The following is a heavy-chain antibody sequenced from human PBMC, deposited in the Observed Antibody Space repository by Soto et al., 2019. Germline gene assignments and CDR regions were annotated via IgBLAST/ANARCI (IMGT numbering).Heavy chain of an antibody. V-gene: IGHV4-39*01. D-gene: IGHD6-13*01. J-gene: IGHJ4*02. CDR1: GGSISSSSYY. CDR3: ARPSAAGGTDLSWYFDY. CDR2: IYYSGST. Sequence: QLQLQESGPGLVKPSETLSLTCTVSGGSISSSSYYWGWIRQPPGKGLEWIGSIYYSGSTYYNPSLKSRVTISVDTSKNQFSLKLSSVTAADTAVYYCARPSAAGGTDLSWYFDYWGQGTLVTVSS.